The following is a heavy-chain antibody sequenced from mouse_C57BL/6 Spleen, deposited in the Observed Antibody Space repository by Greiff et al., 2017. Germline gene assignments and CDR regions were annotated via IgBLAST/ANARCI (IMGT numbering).Heavy chain of an antibody. Sequence: QVTLKESGPELVKPGASVKISCKASGYAFSSSWMNWVKQRPGKGLEWIGRIYPGDGDTNYNGKFKGKATLTADKSSSTAYMQLSSLTSEDSAVYFCARSGSYYFDYWGQGTTLTVSS. CDR1: GYAFSSSW. J-gene: IGHJ2*01. D-gene: IGHD3-1*01. V-gene: IGHV1-82*01. CDR3: ARSGSYYFDY. CDR2: IYPGDGDT.